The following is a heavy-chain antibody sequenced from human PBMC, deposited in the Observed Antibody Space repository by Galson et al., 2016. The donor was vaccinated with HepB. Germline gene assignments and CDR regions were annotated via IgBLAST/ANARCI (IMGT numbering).Heavy chain of an antibody. D-gene: IGHD2-21*01. CDR3: ARLNGDSDAFDI. CDR1: GFTFSSYA. CDR2: ISGSGGST. V-gene: IGHV3-23*01. J-gene: IGHJ3*02. Sequence: SLRLSCAASGFTFSSYAMSWVRQAPGEGLEWVSTISGSGGSTYYADSVKGRFTISRDNSKNTLYLQMNSLSAEDTAVYYCARLNGDSDAFDIWGQGTMVTVSS.